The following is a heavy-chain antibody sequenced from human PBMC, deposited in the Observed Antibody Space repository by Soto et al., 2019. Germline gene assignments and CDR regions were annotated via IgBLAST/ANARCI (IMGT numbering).Heavy chain of an antibody. CDR1: GFTFSSYS. D-gene: IGHD3-10*01. CDR3: ARDRGHVYNLYYYGMDV. J-gene: IGHJ6*02. V-gene: IGHV3-48*02. CDR2: ISSSSSTI. Sequence: PGGSLRLSCAASGFTFSSYSMNWVRQAPGKGLEWVSYISSSSSTIYYADSVKGRFTISRDNAKNSLYLQMNSLRDEETAVYYCARDRGHVYNLYYYGMDVWGQGTTVTVSS.